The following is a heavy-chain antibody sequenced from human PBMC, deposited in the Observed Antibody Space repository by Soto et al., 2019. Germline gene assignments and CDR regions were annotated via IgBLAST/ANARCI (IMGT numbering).Heavy chain of an antibody. J-gene: IGHJ6*02. CDR1: GFTFSSYW. CDR3: SSKPYYAMDV. V-gene: IGHV3-74*01. CDR2: ISNDGSST. Sequence: EVQLVDSGVGLVQPGESLRLSCAASGFTFSSYWMHWVRQSPGKGLVWVSHISNDGSSTSYADSAKGRFTISRDNAKNTLYLQMNSLRAEDTAVYYCSSKPYYAMDVWGHGTTVTVS.